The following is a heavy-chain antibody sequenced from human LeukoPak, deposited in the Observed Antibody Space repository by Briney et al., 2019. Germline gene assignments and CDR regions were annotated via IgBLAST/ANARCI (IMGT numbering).Heavy chain of an antibody. J-gene: IGHJ4*02. V-gene: IGHV3-30-3*01. CDR2: ISYDGNNK. CDR1: GFTFSSYA. D-gene: IGHD5-24*01. CDR3: AKDGARDGYNYPDY. Sequence: PGGSLRLSCAASGFTFSSYAMHWVRQAPGKGLEWVAVISYDGNNKYYADSVKGRFTISRDNSKNTLYLQMNSLRAEDTAVYYCAKDGARDGYNYPDYWGQGTLVTVSS.